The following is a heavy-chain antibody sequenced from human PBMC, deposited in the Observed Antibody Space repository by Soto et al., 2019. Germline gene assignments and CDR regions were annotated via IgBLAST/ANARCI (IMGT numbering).Heavy chain of an antibody. CDR1: GYTLSDYS. V-gene: IGHV3-48*02. Sequence: PGGSLRLSCVASGYTLSDYSMNWVRQAPGKGLEWVSYFDTSRKYIYFADSVRGRFTISRDDAKNSLYLQLNSLRDEDTALYYCVRGRDWAFDIWGQGTMVTVSS. J-gene: IGHJ3*02. CDR2: FDTSRKYI. CDR3: VRGRDWAFDI. D-gene: IGHD3-9*01.